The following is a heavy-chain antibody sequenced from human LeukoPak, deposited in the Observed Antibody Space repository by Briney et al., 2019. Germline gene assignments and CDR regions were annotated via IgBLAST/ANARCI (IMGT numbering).Heavy chain of an antibody. CDR1: GGTFSSYA. CDR3: ARESCSGGSCYVWFDP. Sequence: GASVKVSCKASGGTFSSYAISWVRQAPGQGLERMGRIIPILGIANYAQKFQGRVTITADKSTSTAYMELSSLRSEDTAVYYCARESCSGGSCYVWFDPWGQGTLVTVSS. J-gene: IGHJ5*02. CDR2: IIPILGIA. D-gene: IGHD2-15*01. V-gene: IGHV1-69*04.